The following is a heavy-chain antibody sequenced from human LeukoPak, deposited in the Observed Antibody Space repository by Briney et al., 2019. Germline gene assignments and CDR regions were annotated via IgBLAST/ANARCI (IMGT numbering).Heavy chain of an antibody. CDR2: ISSSSSYI. CDR3: AREDNWAHAFDI. D-gene: IGHD1-20*01. Sequence: GGSLRLSCAASGFTFSSYSMNWVRQAPGKGLEWVSSISSSSSYIYYADSVKGRFTISRDNAKNSLYLQMNSLRAEDTAVYYCAREDNWAHAFDIWGQGTMVTVSS. J-gene: IGHJ3*02. CDR1: GFTFSSYS. V-gene: IGHV3-21*01.